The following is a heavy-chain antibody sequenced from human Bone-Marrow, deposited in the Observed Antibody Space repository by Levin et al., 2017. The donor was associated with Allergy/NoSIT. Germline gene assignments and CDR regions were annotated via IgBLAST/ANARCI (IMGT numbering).Heavy chain of an antibody. V-gene: IGHV1-2*02. Sequence: ASVKVSCKASGYTFTGYYMHWVRQAPGQGLEWMGWINPNSGGTNYAQKFQGRVTMTRDTSISTAYMELSRLRSDDTAVYYCARDKGYNILTGYRSSYYYYMDVWGKGTTVTVSS. CDR3: ARDKGYNILTGYRSSYYYYMDV. CDR1: GYTFTGYY. D-gene: IGHD3-9*01. J-gene: IGHJ6*03. CDR2: INPNSGGT.